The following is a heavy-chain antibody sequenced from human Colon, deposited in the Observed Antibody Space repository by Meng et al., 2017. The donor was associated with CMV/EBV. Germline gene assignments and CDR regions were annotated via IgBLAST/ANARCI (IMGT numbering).Heavy chain of an antibody. CDR2: IKQDGSDN. CDR3: ARVAFDIMTGSVYYFDY. V-gene: IGHV3-7*01. D-gene: IGHD3-9*01. J-gene: IGHJ4*02. CDR1: GFIFTNYW. Sequence: GESLKISCAASGFIFTNYWMSWVRQAPGQGLEWVANIKQDGSDNYYVDSVKGRFTISRDDTMNSLYLQMNSLRAEDAAIYFCARVAFDIMTGSVYYFDYWGQGALVTVSS.